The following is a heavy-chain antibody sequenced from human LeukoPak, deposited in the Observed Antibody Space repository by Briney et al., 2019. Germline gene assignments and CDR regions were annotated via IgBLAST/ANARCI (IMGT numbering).Heavy chain of an antibody. Sequence: PSETLSLTCAVYGGSFSGYYWSWIRQPPGKGLEWIGYISYSESTSYNPSLRTRVTISVDTSKNQFFLKLSSVTAADTAVYYCARAVAAAGGFYYYYYGMDVWGQGTTVTVSS. CDR1: GGSFSGYY. J-gene: IGHJ6*02. D-gene: IGHD6-13*01. CDR2: ISYSEST. V-gene: IGHV4-34*01. CDR3: ARAVAAAGGFYYYYYGMDV.